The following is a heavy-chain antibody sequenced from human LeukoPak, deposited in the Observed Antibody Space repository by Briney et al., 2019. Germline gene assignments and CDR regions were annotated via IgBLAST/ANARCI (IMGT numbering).Heavy chain of an antibody. CDR2: IYTSGST. CDR1: GGSISSYY. J-gene: IGHJ1*01. Sequence: SETLSLTCTVSGGSISSYYWSWIRQPAGKGLEWIGRIYTSGSTNYNPSLKSRVTMSVDTSKNQFSLKLSSVTAADTAVYYCASEGDSGSYYGGAEYFQHWGQGTLVTVSS. D-gene: IGHD1-26*01. V-gene: IGHV4-4*07. CDR3: ASEGDSGSYYGGAEYFQH.